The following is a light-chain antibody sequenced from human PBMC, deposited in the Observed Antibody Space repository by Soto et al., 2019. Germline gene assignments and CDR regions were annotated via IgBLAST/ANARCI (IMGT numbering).Light chain of an antibody. CDR1: SSDVGGYNY. J-gene: IGLJ3*02. V-gene: IGLV2-14*01. CDR3: SSYTSSNTWG. Sequence: QSALTQPASVSGSPGQSITSSCTGTSSDVGGYNYVSWYQQHPGKAPKLMNYEVSNRPSAVSNRFSGAKSGNTASLTISGLQAEDEADYYCSSYTSSNTWGFGGGTKVTVL. CDR2: EVS.